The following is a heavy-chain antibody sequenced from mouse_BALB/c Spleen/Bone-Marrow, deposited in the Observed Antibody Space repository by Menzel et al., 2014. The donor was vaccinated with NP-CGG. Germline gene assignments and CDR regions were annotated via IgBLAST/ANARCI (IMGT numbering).Heavy chain of an antibody. J-gene: IGHJ2*01. Sequence: VKLMESGPGLVAPSQSLSITCTVSGFSLXSYDISWIRQPPGKGLEWLGVIWTGGGTNYNSAFMSRLSISKDNSKSQVFLKMNSLQTDDTAIYYCVRHYYGYDFDYWGQGTTLTVSS. CDR2: IWTGGGT. V-gene: IGHV2-9-2*01. CDR3: VRHYYGYDFDY. CDR1: GFSLXSYD. D-gene: IGHD1-2*01.